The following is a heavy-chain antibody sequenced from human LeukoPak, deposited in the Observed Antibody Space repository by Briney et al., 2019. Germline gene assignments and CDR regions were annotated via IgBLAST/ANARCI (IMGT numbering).Heavy chain of an antibody. J-gene: IGHJ5*02. V-gene: IGHV1-69*13. D-gene: IGHD2-2*02. CDR3: ARVTGGGYCSTTSCYMRGWFDP. CDR2: IIPVFGTS. Sequence: GASVKVSCKASGGTFSSYAISWVRQAPGQGLEWMGGIIPVFGTSNYAQKFQGRVTITADESTRTAYMELSSLRSEDTAVYYCARVTGGGYCSTTSCYMRGWFDPWGQGTLVTVSS. CDR1: GGTFSSYA.